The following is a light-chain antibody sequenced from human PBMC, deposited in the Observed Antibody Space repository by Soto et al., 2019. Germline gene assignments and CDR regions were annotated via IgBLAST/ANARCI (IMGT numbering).Light chain of an antibody. CDR2: GAS. CDR3: QQYGSSGT. Sequence: ETVMTQSPATLSVSPGERATLSCRASQSVSSDLAWYQQRPGQAPRVLIYGASTRATGFPARFSGSGSGTEFTLTISSLQSEDFAIYYCQQYGSSGTFGQGTKVDIK. J-gene: IGKJ1*01. V-gene: IGKV3-15*01. CDR1: QSVSSD.